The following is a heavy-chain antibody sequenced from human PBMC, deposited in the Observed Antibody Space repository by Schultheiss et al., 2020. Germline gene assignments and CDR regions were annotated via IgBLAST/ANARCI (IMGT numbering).Heavy chain of an antibody. CDR3: ARSPTPRGAHFDY. V-gene: IGHV3-7*03. CDR1: GFTFSSYW. D-gene: IGHD3-10*01. CDR2: IKQDGSEK. Sequence: GGSLRLSCAASGFTFSSYWMSWVRQAPGKGLEWVANIKQDGSEKYYVDSVKGRFTISRDNAKNSLYLQMNSLRAEDTAVYYCARSPTPRGAHFDYWGQGTLVTVSS. J-gene: IGHJ4*02.